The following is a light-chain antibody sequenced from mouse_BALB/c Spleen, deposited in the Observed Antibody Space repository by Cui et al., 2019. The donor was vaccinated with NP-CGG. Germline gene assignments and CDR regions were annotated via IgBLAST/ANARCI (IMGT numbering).Light chain of an antibody. J-gene: IGLJ1*01. V-gene: IGLV1*01. CDR1: TGAVTTNNY. CDR2: GTN. Sequence: QAFVTQESPPTTSPGETVTLTCRSSTGAVTTNNYANWVQEKPDHLFTGLIGGTNNRAPGVPARFSGSLIGDKAALTITGAQTEDEAIYFCALWYSNHWVFGGGTKLTVL. CDR3: ALWYSNHWV.